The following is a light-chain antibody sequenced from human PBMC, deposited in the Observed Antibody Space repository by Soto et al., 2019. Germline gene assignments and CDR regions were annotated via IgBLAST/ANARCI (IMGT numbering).Light chain of an antibody. CDR1: SSDIGAYKY. Sequence: QSALTQPPSASGSPGQSVTISCTGSSSDIGAYKYVSWYQRHPGKAPKLMIYEVSARPSGVPDRFSGSKSGNTASLTVSGLQAEDEADYYCSSYAGSNNVLFGGGTQLTVL. J-gene: IGLJ2*01. CDR2: EVS. CDR3: SSYAGSNNVL. V-gene: IGLV2-8*01.